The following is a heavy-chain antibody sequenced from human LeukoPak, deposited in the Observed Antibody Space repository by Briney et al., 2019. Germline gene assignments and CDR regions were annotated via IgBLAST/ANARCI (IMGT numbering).Heavy chain of an antibody. CDR3: AKDGQGGNAFDI. Sequence: SEKLSCKASGGTLSSYALRWAAHAPARAREWMGGLIPIFGTAHHAQKFQDRVTITAGESARTAYMALKSQICEDSGVYYCAKDGQGGNAFDIWGQGTMVTVSS. V-gene: IGHV1-69*13. J-gene: IGHJ3*02. D-gene: IGHD1-26*01. CDR1: GGTLSSYA. CDR2: LIPIFGTA.